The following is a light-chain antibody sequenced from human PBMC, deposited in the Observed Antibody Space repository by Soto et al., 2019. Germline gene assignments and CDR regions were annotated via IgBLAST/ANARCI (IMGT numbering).Light chain of an antibody. V-gene: IGKV1-5*01. CDR2: DAS. CDR1: QSISSW. Sequence: DIQMTQSPSTLSASVGDRVTITCRASQSISSWLAWYQQKPGKAPKLLIYDASSLESGVPSRFRGSGSGTEFTLNISSVQPEDFATYHCLQYHSDWTFGQGTKVDI. CDR3: LQYHSDWT. J-gene: IGKJ1*01.